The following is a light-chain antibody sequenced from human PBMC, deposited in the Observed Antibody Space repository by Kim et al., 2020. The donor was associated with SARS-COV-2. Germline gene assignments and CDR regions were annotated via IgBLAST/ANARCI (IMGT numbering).Light chain of an antibody. CDR1: HSVLTNY. Sequence: PLEKTAPSSRARHSVLTNYLAWYQQRPGQAPRLLIDGASSRATGVPDRFSGSVSGTDFTLTISRLEPEDFAVYYCHQYDTSLGYTFGQGTKLEI. CDR3: HQYDTSLGYT. J-gene: IGKJ2*01. V-gene: IGKV3-20*01. CDR2: GAS.